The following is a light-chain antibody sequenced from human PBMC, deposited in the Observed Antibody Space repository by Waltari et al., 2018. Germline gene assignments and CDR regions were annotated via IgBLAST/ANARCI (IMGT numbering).Light chain of an antibody. Sequence: EIVMTQSPSTLSVSSGERATLSCRASQLVSSNLAWYQQKPGQAPRPLIYGASTRATGIPARFSGSGSGTEFTLTISSLQSEDFAVYYCQQYNNWPPYTFGQGTKLEIK. CDR2: GAS. CDR1: QLVSSN. V-gene: IGKV3-15*01. CDR3: QQYNNWPPYT. J-gene: IGKJ2*01.